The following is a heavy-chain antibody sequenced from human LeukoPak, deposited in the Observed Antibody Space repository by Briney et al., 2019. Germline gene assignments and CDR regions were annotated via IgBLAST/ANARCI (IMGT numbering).Heavy chain of an antibody. CDR3: ARDARRTSGIFVMPDGWFEP. CDR1: GYNLSSYG. Sequence: ASVKVSCKASGYNLSSYGINWVRQAPGQGLEWMGWINTNNGNTNYAQKFQGRMTLTTDTPTNTAVMELRSLRSDDMAIYYCARDARRTSGIFVMPDGWFEPWGQGTLVTVSS. D-gene: IGHD3-16*01. CDR2: INTNNGNT. J-gene: IGHJ5*02. V-gene: IGHV1-18*03.